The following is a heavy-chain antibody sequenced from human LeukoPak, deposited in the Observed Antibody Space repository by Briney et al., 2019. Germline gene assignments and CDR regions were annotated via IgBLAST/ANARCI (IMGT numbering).Heavy chain of an antibody. J-gene: IGHJ5*02. Sequence: GGSLRLSCAASGFTFSSYSMNWVRQAPGKGLEWVSSISSSSSYIYYADSVKGRFTISRDDAKNSLYLQMNSLRAEDTAVYYCARDPYGSGAPAGSWGQGTLVTVSS. CDR1: GFTFSSYS. CDR3: ARDPYGSGAPAGS. CDR2: ISSSSSYI. D-gene: IGHD3-10*01. V-gene: IGHV3-21*01.